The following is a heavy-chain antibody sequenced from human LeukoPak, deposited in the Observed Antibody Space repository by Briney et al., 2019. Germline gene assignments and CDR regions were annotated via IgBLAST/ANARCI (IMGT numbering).Heavy chain of an antibody. CDR2: IYPGDSDT. J-gene: IGHJ6*03. CDR3: ARLPGAYYYHYYMDV. CDR1: GYSFANYW. D-gene: IGHD3-10*01. Sequence: GESLKISCQGSGYSFANYWIGWVRQMPGKGLGWMGIIYPGDSDTRYSPSIQGQVTISADKSISTAYLQWSSLKASDTAMYYCARLPGAYYYHYYMDVWGKGTRSPSP. V-gene: IGHV5-51*01.